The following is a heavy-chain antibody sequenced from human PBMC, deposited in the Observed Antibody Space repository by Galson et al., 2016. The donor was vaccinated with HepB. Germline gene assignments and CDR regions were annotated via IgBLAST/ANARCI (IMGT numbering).Heavy chain of an antibody. CDR2: ISSRGGV. V-gene: IGHV4-39*01. J-gene: IGHJ4*02. Sequence: SETLSLTCALSGDSISSSVFSSVWIRQTPGRGLQWIGAISSRGGVRYHPSLASRVIISFDRSRTQFSLNLMCVTAADTAVSFWARRGDSDFYGGYHFDYWGQGVLVTVSS. D-gene: IGHD3-3*01. CDR1: GDSISSSVFS. CDR3: ARRGDSDFYGGYHFDY.